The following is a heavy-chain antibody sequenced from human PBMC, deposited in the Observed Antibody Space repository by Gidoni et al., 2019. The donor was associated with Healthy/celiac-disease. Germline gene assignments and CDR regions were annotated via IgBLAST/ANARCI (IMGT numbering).Heavy chain of an antibody. Sequence: QVQLQESGPGLVKPSGTLSLTCAVSGGSISSSNWWSWVRQPPGKGLEWIGEIYHSGSTNYNPSLKSRVTISVDKAKNQFSLKLSSVTAADTAVYYCARDWAAAGIHDAFDIWGQGTMVTVSS. V-gene: IGHV4-4*02. J-gene: IGHJ3*02. CDR1: GGSISSSNW. D-gene: IGHD6-13*01. CDR3: ARDWAAAGIHDAFDI. CDR2: IYHSGST.